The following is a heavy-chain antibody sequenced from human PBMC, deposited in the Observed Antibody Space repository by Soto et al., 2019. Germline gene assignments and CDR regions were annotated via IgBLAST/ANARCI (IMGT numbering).Heavy chain of an antibody. Sequence: PGGSLRLSCAASGFTFSTYWMHWVRQAPGKGLAWVSRINTDGGSTSYADSVRGRFTISRDNIKNTLYLQMDSLTVEDTAMYYCARDRMGETTFWGQGTLVTVSS. J-gene: IGHJ4*02. CDR1: GFTFSTYW. V-gene: IGHV3-74*01. CDR3: ARDRMGETTF. D-gene: IGHD1-26*01. CDR2: INTDGGST.